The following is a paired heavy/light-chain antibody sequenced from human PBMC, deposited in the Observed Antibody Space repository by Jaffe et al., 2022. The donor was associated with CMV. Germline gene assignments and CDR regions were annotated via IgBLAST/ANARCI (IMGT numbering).Heavy chain of an antibody. J-gene: IGHJ4*02. Sequence: QAQLVQSGTEVKKPGASVRVSCEASGYIFSTNYMHWVRQAPGQGLEWLGYMNPNTDYTKYAQKFQGRVTMTSDKPNNIAYLDMTSLRSDDTAVYYCARLWEGASFDTWGQGTQVIVSS. CDR1: GYIFSTNY. D-gene: IGHD1-26*01. CDR3: ARLWEGASFDT. V-gene: IGHV1-2*02. CDR2: MNPNTDYT.
Light chain of an antibody. V-gene: IGKV1-39*01. J-gene: IGKJ2*01. CDR2: AAS. CDR1: QTIDNY. CDR3: QQSYSTPYT. Sequence: DIQMTQSPSSLSASVGDRVSLTCRASQTIDNYLTWYQQKPGKAPKLLIFAASRLQTGVPSRFSGSGSGTDFTLTISGLQPEDFATYYCQQSYSTPYTFGQGTNLDIK.